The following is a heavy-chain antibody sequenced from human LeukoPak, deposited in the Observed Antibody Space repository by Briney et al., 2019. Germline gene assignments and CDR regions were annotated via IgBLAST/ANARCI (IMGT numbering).Heavy chain of an antibody. CDR1: GGSISSYY. V-gene: IGHV4-59*08. CDR2: IYSSGST. CDR3: ARRYCSDGSCYSSLDF. D-gene: IGHD2-15*01. Sequence: SETLSLTCTVSGGSISSYYWSWIRQPPGKGLEWIGYIYSSGSTTYNPSLKSRVTISVDTSKDQFSLKLSSVTAADTAVYYCARRYCSDGSCYSSLDFWGQGTLVTVSS. J-gene: IGHJ4*02.